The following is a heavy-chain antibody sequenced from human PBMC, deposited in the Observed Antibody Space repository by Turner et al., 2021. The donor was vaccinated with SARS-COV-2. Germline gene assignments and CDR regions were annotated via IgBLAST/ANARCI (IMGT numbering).Heavy chain of an antibody. Sequence: EVQLVESGGGLVKPGGSLRLSCAAYGFTFSTYSMNWVRQAPGKGLEWVSSISSSSSYIYYADSVKGRFTISRDNAKNSLYLQMNSLRAEDTAVYYCARARWHYYDSSGYYPDAFDIWGQGTMVTVSS. V-gene: IGHV3-21*01. CDR2: ISSSSSYI. D-gene: IGHD3-22*01. CDR1: GFTFSTYS. J-gene: IGHJ3*02. CDR3: ARARWHYYDSSGYYPDAFDI.